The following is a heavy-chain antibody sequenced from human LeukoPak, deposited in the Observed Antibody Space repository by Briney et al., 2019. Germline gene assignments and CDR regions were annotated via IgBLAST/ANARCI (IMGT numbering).Heavy chain of an antibody. CDR1: GFTFSTYS. J-gene: IGHJ4*02. CDR2: ISSSSSYI. V-gene: IGHV3-21*01. D-gene: IGHD3-9*01. CDR3: TREGGDILTGHYLDY. Sequence: GGSLRLSCVASGFTFSTYSMNWVRQAPGKGLEWVSFISSSSSYIYYADSVKGRFTISRDNAKNSLYLQMNSLRAEDTAVYYCTREGGDILTGHYLDYWGQGTLVTVSS.